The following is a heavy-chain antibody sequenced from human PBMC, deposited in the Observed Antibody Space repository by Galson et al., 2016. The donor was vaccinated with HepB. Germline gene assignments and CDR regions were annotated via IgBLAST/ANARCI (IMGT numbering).Heavy chain of an antibody. CDR3: AREYHGTLYFDY. CDR1: GYSFTNYH. J-gene: IGHJ4*02. CDR2: INTNNGDT. V-gene: IGHV1-46*01. Sequence: SVKVSCKASGYSFTNYHIHWVRQAPGQGLEYMGMINTNNGDTYYARKSQGRVTFTRDTSTTTADMELNSLRSEDSAVFFCAREYHGTLYFDYWGQGTLVTVSS. D-gene: IGHD3-16*01.